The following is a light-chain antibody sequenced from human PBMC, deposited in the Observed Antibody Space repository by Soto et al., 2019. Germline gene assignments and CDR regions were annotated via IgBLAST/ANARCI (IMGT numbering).Light chain of an antibody. CDR2: AAS. CDR1: QSVSRNY. J-gene: IGKJ1*01. CDR3: QQYGSAPRT. Sequence: EIVLTQSPGTLSLSPGDRATLSCRASQSVSRNYLAWYQQKPGQAPRLLIYAASSRISGIPDRFSGSGSGTDFTLTISRLESEDFAVYHCQQYGSAPRTFGQGTKVEIK. V-gene: IGKV3-20*01.